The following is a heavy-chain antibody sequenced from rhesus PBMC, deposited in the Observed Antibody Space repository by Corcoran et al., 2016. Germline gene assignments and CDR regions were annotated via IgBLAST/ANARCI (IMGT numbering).Heavy chain of an antibody. V-gene: IGHV3S16*01. CDR3: TRRGSGYGLDS. CDR2: ISIAGIYI. Sequence: EVQLVESGGGLVQPGGSLRLSCAASGFTFSSYGMSWVRQAPGKGLEWVSSISIAGIYICDADSMKGRLPSSRDNAKNSLSLKMHSLRAEDTAVYYCTRRGSGYGLDSWGQGVVVTVSS. J-gene: IGHJ6*01. CDR1: GFTFSSYG. D-gene: IGHD5-42*01.